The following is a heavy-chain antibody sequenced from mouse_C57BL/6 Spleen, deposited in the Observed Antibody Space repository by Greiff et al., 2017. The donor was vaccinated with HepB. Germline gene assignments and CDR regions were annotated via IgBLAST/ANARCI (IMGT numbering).Heavy chain of an antibody. CDR2: ISNGGGST. CDR1: GFTFSDYY. CDR3: ARPYAGYYEAWFAY. Sequence: EVKLVESGGGLVQPGGSLKLSCAASGFTFSDYYMYWVRQTPEKRLEWVAYISNGGGSTYYPDTVKGRFTISRDNAKNTLYLQMSRLNTEVTAMYYCARPYAGYYEAWFAYWGQGALVTVSA. V-gene: IGHV5-12*01. D-gene: IGHD2-3*01. J-gene: IGHJ3*01.